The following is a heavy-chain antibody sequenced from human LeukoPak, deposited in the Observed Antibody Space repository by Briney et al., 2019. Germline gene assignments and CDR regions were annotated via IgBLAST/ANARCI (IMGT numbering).Heavy chain of an antibody. V-gene: IGHV4-59*12. CDR3: ARRPLPDPAAESFYYYYYGMDV. CDR2: IYYSGST. CDR1: GGSISSYY. Sequence: PSETLSLTCTVSGGSISSYYWSWIRQPPGKGLEWIGYIYYSGSTNYNPSLKSRVTISVDTSKNQFSLKLSSVTAADTAVYYCARRPLPDPAAESFYYYYYGMDVWGQGTTVTVSS. D-gene: IGHD1-14*01. J-gene: IGHJ6*02.